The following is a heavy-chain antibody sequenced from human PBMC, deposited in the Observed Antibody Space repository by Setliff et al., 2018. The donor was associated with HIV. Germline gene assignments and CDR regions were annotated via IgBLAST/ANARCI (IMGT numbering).Heavy chain of an antibody. Sequence: PGGSLRLSCAASGFTFSSYSMNWVRQAPGKGLEWVSSISSSSSYIYYADSVKGRFTISRDNAKNSLYLQMNSLRAEDTAVYYCARDLAGTPYYYYGMDVWGQGTTVTVS. CDR1: GFTFSSYS. V-gene: IGHV3-21*01. CDR3: ARDLAGTPYYYYGMDV. J-gene: IGHJ6*02. D-gene: IGHD3-10*01. CDR2: ISSSSSYI.